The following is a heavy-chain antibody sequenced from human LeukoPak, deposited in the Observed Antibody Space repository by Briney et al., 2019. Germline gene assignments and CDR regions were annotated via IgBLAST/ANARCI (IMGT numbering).Heavy chain of an antibody. CDR1: GFTFSSYE. V-gene: IGHV3-48*03. J-gene: IGHJ6*04. Sequence: GGSLRLSCAASGFTFSSYEMNWVRQAPGKGLEWVSYISSSGDTIYYADSVRGRFTISRDNAKNSLYLQMNSLRAEDTAVYYCAELGITMIGGVWGKGTTVTISS. CDR3: AELGITMIGGV. D-gene: IGHD3-10*02. CDR2: ISSSGDTI.